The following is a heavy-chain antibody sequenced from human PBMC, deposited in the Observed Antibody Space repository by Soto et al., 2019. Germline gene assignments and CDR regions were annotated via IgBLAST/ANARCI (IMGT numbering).Heavy chain of an antibody. J-gene: IGHJ4*02. V-gene: IGHV1-46*03. CDR2: INPSGGST. D-gene: IGHD6-19*01. CDR1: GYTFSSYY. CDR3: ARASVSGRRFDY. Sequence: ASVKVSCKASGYTFSSYYMHWARQAPGQGLEWMGIINPSGGSTTYAQKFQGRVTMTRDTSTSTVYMELSGLTSEDTAVYYCARASVSGRRFDYWGEGTLVTVS.